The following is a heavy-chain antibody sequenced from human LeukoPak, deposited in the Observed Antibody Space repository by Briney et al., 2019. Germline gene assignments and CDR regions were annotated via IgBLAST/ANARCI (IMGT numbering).Heavy chain of an antibody. CDR3: AGGSYYDILTGYSYFDY. Sequence: SETLSLTCTVSGGSISSSSYYWGWIRQPPGKGLEWIGYIYYSGSTNYNPSLKSRVTMSVDTSKNQFSLRLSSVTAADTAVYYCAGGSYYDILTGYSYFDYWGQGTLVTVSS. CDR1: GGSISSSSYY. D-gene: IGHD3-9*01. J-gene: IGHJ4*02. V-gene: IGHV4-61*05. CDR2: IYYSGST.